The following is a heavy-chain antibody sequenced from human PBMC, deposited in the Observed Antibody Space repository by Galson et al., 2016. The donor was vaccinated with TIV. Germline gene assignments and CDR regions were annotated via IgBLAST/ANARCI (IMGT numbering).Heavy chain of an antibody. Sequence: SLRLSCAASGFTFSSYAMSWVRQAPGKGLEWVSGISGCGFSTFYADSVKGRFTISRDNSKNTLDLQMNSLRAEETAIYYCAKDTGSQPRNWFDPWGQGTLVTVSS. CDR3: AKDTGSQPRNWFDP. J-gene: IGHJ5*02. CDR1: GFTFSSYA. V-gene: IGHV3-23*01. D-gene: IGHD7-27*01. CDR2: ISGCGFST.